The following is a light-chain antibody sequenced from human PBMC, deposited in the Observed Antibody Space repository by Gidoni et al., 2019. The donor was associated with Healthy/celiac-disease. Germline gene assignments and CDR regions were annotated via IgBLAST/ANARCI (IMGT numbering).Light chain of an antibody. Sequence: QSVLTQPPSASGTPGQRVTISCSGSSSTVGSNTVNWYQQLPGTAPKLLIYSNTQRPSGVPDRFSGSKSGTSASLAISGLQSEDEADYYCAAWDDSLNAVVFGGGTKLTVL. J-gene: IGLJ2*01. CDR2: SNT. CDR3: AAWDDSLNAVV. V-gene: IGLV1-44*01. CDR1: SSTVGSNT.